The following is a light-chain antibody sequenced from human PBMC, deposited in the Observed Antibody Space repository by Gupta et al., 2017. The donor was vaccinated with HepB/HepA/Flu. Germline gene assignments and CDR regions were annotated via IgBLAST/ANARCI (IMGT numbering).Light chain of an antibody. CDR2: AAS. CDR1: QSISIY. J-gene: IGKJ1*01. CDR3: RQRHTTPKT. Sequence: DIQMTQSPSALSASVGDRVTITCRTSQSISIYLNWYQQRPGKAPSLLIYAASTAKSPVRLRFSGSGLGSALTLTIKRRQPEAFANYYCRQRHTTPKTFGQGTKLDIK. V-gene: IGKV1-39*01.